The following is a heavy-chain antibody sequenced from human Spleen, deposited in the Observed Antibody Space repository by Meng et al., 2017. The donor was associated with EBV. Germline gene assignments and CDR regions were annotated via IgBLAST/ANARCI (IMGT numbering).Heavy chain of an antibody. CDR1: GDSVSSGSHA. Sequence: ARLQVSGPGLAETWETRSCTCTVSGDSVSSGSHAWSWIRQPPGKGLEWIGDIYYGGITNYNPSLKSRVTISLDTSKDQFSLRLTSVTAADTAVYYCARLYRNYEVNWFDPWGQGTLVTVSS. D-gene: IGHD4-11*01. V-gene: IGHV4-61*01. CDR2: IYYGGIT. CDR3: ARLYRNYEVNWFDP. J-gene: IGHJ5*02.